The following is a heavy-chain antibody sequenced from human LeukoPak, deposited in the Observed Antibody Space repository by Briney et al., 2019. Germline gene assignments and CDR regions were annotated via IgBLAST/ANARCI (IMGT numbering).Heavy chain of an antibody. CDR1: GGSISSGGYY. D-gene: IGHD2-2*01. Sequence: PSQTLSLTCTVSGGSISSGGYYWSWIRQHPGKGLEWIGYIYYSGSTYYNPSLKSRVTISVDTSKNQFSLKLSSVTAADTAVYYCATTAVVPAAYVRYYFDYWGQGTLDTVSS. J-gene: IGHJ4*02. CDR3: ATTAVVPAAYVRYYFDY. V-gene: IGHV4-31*03. CDR2: IYYSGST.